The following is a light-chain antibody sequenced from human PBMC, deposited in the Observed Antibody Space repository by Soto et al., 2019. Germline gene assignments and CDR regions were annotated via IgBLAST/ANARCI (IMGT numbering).Light chain of an antibody. J-gene: IGLJ2*01. CDR1: SSDVGGYNY. CDR2: DVN. Sequence: QSALTQPASVSGSPGQSITISCTGTSSDVGGYNYVSWYQQHPGKAPKLMIYDVNNRPSGVSNRFSGSKSGNTASLTISGLQAEDEDDYYCSSYTSSSTLVVFGGGTQLTVL. CDR3: SSYTSSSTLVV. V-gene: IGLV2-14*03.